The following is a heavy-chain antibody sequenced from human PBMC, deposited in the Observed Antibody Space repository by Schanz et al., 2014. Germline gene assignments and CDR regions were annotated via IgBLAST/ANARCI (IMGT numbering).Heavy chain of an antibody. V-gene: IGHV3-21*02. CDR1: GFTFTTYR. J-gene: IGHJ6*02. CDR2: VTSRNYM. D-gene: IGHD3-22*01. Sequence: EVQLVESGGCLVKPGGSLRLSCEASGFTFTTYRMDWVRQAPGKGLEWVSSVTSRNYMYYADSVTGRFTLSRDSAKNLVFLQMNSLRVEDTAVYYCARNYYDSSGYYHGMDVWGQGTTVTVSS. CDR3: ARNYYDSSGYYHGMDV.